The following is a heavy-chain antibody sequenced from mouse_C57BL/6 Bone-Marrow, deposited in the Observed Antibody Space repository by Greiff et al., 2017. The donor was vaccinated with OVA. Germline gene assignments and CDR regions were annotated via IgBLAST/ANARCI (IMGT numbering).Heavy chain of an antibody. D-gene: IGHD2-3*01. J-gene: IGHJ1*03. V-gene: IGHV10-1*01. CDR1: GFSFNTYA. CDR3: GGNDVYWCFEV. Sequence: EVMLVESGGGLVQPKGSLKLSCAASGFSFNTYAMNWVRQAPGKGLEWVARIRSKSNNYATYYADSVKDRFTISRDDSESMLYLQMNNVKTEDTAMYYCGGNDVYWCFEVWGTGTTVTVSS. CDR2: IRSKSNNYAT.